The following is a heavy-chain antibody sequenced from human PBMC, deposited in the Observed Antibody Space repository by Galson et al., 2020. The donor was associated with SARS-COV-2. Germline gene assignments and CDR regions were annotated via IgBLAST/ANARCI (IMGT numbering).Heavy chain of an antibody. CDR3: ARGHRGVVPAPVLGLGPYYSYFYMDV. CDR2: INHGGST. Sequence: GSLRLSCAVYGGSFSGYYWSWIRQAPGKGLEWMGEINHGGSTNSNPSLKSRVTIPVDTPKNQFSLKLRSVTAADTAVYYCARGHRGVVPAPVLGLGPYYSYFYMDVWGKGTTVTVSS. CDR1: GGSFSGYY. D-gene: IGHD2-2*02. J-gene: IGHJ6*03. V-gene: IGHV4-34*01.